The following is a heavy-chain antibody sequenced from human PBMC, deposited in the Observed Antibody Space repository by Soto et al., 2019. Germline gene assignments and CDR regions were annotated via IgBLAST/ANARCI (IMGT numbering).Heavy chain of an antibody. V-gene: IGHV1-8*01. CDR1: GYTFTSYD. D-gene: IGHD6-13*01. Sequence: ASVKVSCKASGYTFTSYDINWVRQATGQGLEWMGWMNPNSGNTGYAQKFQGRVTMTRNTSISTAYMELSSLRSEDTAVYYCARARIAAAGTFDPWGQGTLVNVSS. CDR2: MNPNSGNT. J-gene: IGHJ5*02. CDR3: ARARIAAAGTFDP.